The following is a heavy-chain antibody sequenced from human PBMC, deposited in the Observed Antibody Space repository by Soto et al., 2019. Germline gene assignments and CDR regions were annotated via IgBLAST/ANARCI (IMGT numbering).Heavy chain of an antibody. Sequence: GGSLRLSCAAPRFIFISYGMHWVRQAPGKGLEWLAVTSYDGNNKYYGDSVKGRFTISRDESKNTLYLQMNSLRPEDTAVYYCARTVDTTMVTWALGNWGQGTLVTVSS. CDR1: RFIFISYG. J-gene: IGHJ1*01. CDR3: ARTVDTTMVTWALGN. CDR2: TSYDGNNK. D-gene: IGHD5-18*01. V-gene: IGHV3-30*03.